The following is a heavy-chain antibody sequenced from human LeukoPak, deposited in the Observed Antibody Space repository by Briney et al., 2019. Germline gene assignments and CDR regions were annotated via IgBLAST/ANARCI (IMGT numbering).Heavy chain of an antibody. D-gene: IGHD2-15*01. Sequence: GSSVKVSCKASGGTFSSYAISWVRQAPGQGLEWMGGIIPIFGTANYAQKFQGRVTITADESTSTAYMELSSLRSEDTAVYYCARGKSSEYCSGGSCYSLDYYYYMDVWGKGTTVTVSS. CDR2: IIPIFGTA. V-gene: IGHV1-69*01. J-gene: IGHJ6*03. CDR1: GGTFSSYA. CDR3: ARGKSSEYCSGGSCYSLDYYYYMDV.